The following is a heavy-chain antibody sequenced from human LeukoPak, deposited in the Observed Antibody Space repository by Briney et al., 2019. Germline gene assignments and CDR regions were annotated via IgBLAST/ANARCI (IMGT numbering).Heavy chain of an antibody. CDR1: GFTFSSYA. CDR2: ISYDGSNK. CDR3: ARELDYGDYVRAFDY. D-gene: IGHD4-17*01. V-gene: IGHV3-30-3*01. J-gene: IGHJ4*02. Sequence: GRSLRLSCAASGFTFSSYAMHWVRQAPGKGLEWVAVISYDGSNKYYADSVKGRFTISRDNSKNTLYPQMNSLRAEDTAVYYCARELDYGDYVRAFDYWGQGTLVTVSS.